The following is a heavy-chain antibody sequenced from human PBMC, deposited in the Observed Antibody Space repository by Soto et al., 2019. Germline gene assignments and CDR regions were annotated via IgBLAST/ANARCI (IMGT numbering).Heavy chain of an antibody. CDR2: INPNRGGT. V-gene: IGHV1-2*02. D-gene: IGHD3-22*01. J-gene: IGHJ5*02. CDR1: GYTFTGYY. CDR3: ARDPALLRDYYDSSGYNWFDP. Sequence: QVQLVQSGAEVKKPGASVKVSCKASGYTFTGYYMHWVRQAPGQGLEWMGWINPNRGGTNYAQKFQGRVTMTRDTSISTAYMELSRLRSDDTAVYYCARDPALLRDYYDSSGYNWFDPWGQGTLVTVSS.